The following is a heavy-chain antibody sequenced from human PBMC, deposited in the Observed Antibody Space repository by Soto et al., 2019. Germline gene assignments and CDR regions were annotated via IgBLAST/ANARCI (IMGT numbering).Heavy chain of an antibody. V-gene: IGHV3-48*02. Sequence: ESGGSLVQPGGSLRLSCAASGFTFSTHTMNWVRQAPGKGLEWLSYISSGSRTIYYADSVMGRFTISRDNAQNSLYLQMHSLRDEDTAVDYCASGSGNGSGYWGQGTLVTVSS. CDR2: ISSGSRTI. D-gene: IGHD3-10*01. J-gene: IGHJ4*02. CDR3: ASGSGNGSGY. CDR1: GFTFSTHT.